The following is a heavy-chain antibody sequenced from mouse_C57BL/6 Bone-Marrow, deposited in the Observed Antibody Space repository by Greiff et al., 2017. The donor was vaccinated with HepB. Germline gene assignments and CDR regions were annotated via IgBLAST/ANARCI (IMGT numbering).Heavy chain of an antibody. Sequence: VQLQQSGTVLARPGASVKMSCKTSGYTFTSYWMHWVKQRPGQGLEWIGAIYPGNSDTSYNQKFKGKAKLTAVTSASTAYMELSSLTNEDSAVYYCTRSRYYYGSSWFAYWGQGTLVTVSA. CDR3: TRSRYYYGSSWFAY. CDR2: IYPGNSDT. CDR1: GYTFTSYW. J-gene: IGHJ3*01. V-gene: IGHV1-5*01. D-gene: IGHD1-1*01.